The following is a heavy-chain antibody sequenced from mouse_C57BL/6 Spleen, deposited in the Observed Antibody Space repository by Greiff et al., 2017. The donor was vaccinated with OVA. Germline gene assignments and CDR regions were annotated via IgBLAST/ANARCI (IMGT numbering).Heavy chain of an antibody. J-gene: IGHJ3*01. CDR1: GFTFSSYG. CDR2: ISSGGSYT. V-gene: IGHV5-6*01. CDR3: ARHDGQAWFAY. D-gene: IGHD3-1*01. Sequence: EVNVVESGGDLVKPGGSLKLSCAASGFTFSSYGMSWVRQTPDKRLEWVATISSGGSYTYYPDSVKGRFTLSRDNAKNTLHLQMSSLKSEDTDMYYCARHDGQAWFAYWGQGTLVTVSA.